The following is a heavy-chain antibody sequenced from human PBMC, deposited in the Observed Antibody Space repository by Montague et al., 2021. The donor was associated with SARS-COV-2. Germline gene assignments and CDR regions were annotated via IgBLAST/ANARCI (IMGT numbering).Heavy chain of an antibody. V-gene: IGHV3-30-3*01. CDR1: GFTFTTYV. Sequence: SLRLSWSASGFTFTTYVYHWVRQAPGGGLEWVALFPSDGGHTQYADSVRGRFTIYRDTSISTLYLQMDSLRPDDTAVYFCARETGTSGWAGFFDFRGQGTLVTVSP. CDR2: FPSDGGHT. D-gene: IGHD6-19*01. CDR3: ARETGTSGWAGFFDF. J-gene: IGHJ4*02.